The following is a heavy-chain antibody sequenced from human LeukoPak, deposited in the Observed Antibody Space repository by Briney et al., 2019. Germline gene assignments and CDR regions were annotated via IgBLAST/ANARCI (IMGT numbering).Heavy chain of an antibody. CDR3: ARQSLGTFDY. V-gene: IGHV3-53*01. CDR1: GFTVSDNY. CDR2: IYSGGDT. J-gene: IGHJ4*02. D-gene: IGHD7-27*01. Sequence: GSLRLSSADPGFTVSDNYMSWVRQAPGKGLEWVSVIYSGGDTYYADSVKGRFAISRDNSKNTLYLQMNSLRAEDTAVYYCARQSLGTFDYWGQGTLVTVSS.